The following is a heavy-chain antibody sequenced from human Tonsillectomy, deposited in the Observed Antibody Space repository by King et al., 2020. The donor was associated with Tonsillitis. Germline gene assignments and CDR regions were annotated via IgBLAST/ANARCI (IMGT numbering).Heavy chain of an antibody. J-gene: IGHJ4*02. Sequence: VQLVESGGGLVQPGGSLTLSCAASGFSFSSYWMHWVRHAPGKGLVWVSRTNSDGSSTTYADSVKGRFTISRDNAKNTLYLQMNSLGAEDTAVYYCARGYRGTYRIDYWGQGTLVTVSS. D-gene: IGHD1-26*01. CDR1: GFSFSSYW. CDR3: ARGYRGTYRIDY. CDR2: TNSDGSST. V-gene: IGHV3-74*01.